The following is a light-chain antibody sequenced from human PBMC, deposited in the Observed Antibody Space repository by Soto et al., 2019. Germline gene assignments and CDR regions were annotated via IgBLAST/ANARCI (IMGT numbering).Light chain of an antibody. Sequence: EIVMTQSPATLSVSPGERATLSCRASQSVSSNLAWYQHKPGQAPRLLIYGASTRATGIPAGFSGSGSGTEFTITISSLQSEDFAVYYCQQYNNWPLTFGPGTKVDI. J-gene: IGKJ3*01. CDR1: QSVSSN. V-gene: IGKV3-15*01. CDR3: QQYNNWPLT. CDR2: GAS.